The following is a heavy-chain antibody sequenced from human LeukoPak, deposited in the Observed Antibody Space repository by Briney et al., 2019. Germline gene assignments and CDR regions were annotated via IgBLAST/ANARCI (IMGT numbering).Heavy chain of an antibody. Sequence: GGSLRLSCAASGFTFDDYAMHWVRQAPGKGLEWVSGISWNSGSIGYADSVKGRFTISRDNAKNSLYLQMNSLRAEDTALYYCAKDSDSSGYYLDYWGQGTLSPSPQ. J-gene: IGHJ4*02. D-gene: IGHD3-22*01. CDR1: GFTFDDYA. V-gene: IGHV3-9*01. CDR2: ISWNSGSI. CDR3: AKDSDSSGYYLDY.